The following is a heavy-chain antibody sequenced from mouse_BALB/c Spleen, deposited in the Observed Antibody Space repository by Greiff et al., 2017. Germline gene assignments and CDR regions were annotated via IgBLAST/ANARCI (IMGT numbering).Heavy chain of an antibody. Sequence: EVQGVESGGGLVQPGGSRKLSCAASGFTFSSFGMHWVRQAPEKGLEWVAYISSGSSTIYYADTVKGRFNISRDNPKNTLFLQMTSLRSEDTAMYYCARSPGYYYGSSTGYAMDYWGQGTSVTVSS. J-gene: IGHJ4*01. V-gene: IGHV5-17*02. CDR3: ARSPGYYYGSSTGYAMDY. CDR2: ISSGSSTI. CDR1: GFTFSSFG. D-gene: IGHD1-1*01.